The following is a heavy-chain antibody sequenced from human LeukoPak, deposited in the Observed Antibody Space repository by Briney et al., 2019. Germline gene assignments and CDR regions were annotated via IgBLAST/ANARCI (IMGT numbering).Heavy chain of an antibody. D-gene: IGHD3-3*01. CDR3: ARAGPYYDFWSGPDY. CDR2: IIPIFGTA. Sequence: GASVKVSCKASGYTFTSYGISWVRQAPGQGLECMGGIIPIFGTANYAQKLQGRVTMTTDTSTSTAYMELRSLRSDDTAVYYCARAGPYYDFWSGPDYWGQGTLVTVSS. CDR1: GYTFTSYG. V-gene: IGHV1-18*01. J-gene: IGHJ4*02.